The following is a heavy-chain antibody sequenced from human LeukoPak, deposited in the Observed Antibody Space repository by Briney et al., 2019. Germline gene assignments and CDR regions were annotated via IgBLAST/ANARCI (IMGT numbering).Heavy chain of an antibody. CDR2: TRLSGST. D-gene: IGHD5-12*01. CDR3: TRGGTGYDSDY. J-gene: IGHJ4*02. Sequence: SQTLSLTCTVSGGSITSGAYYWRWFRQPPGKGLEWIGYTRLSGSTFYNPSLQNRVTISVDRSNNQFSLNLRSVTAADTAVYYCTRGGTGYDSDYWGQGTLVTVSS. V-gene: IGHV4-30-2*01. CDR1: GGSITSGAYY.